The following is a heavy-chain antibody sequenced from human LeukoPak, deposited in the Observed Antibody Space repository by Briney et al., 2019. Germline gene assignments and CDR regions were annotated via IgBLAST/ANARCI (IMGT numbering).Heavy chain of an antibody. CDR3: ARRESDYYGSGRVDY. V-gene: IGHV4-38-2*01. Sequence: SETLSLTCAVYGGSFSGYYWGWIRQPPGKGLEWIGSIYHSGSTYYNPSLKSRVTISVDTSKNQFSLKLSSVTAADTAVYYCARRESDYYGSGRVDYWGQGTLVTVSS. D-gene: IGHD3-10*01. J-gene: IGHJ4*02. CDR2: IYHSGST. CDR1: GGSFSGYY.